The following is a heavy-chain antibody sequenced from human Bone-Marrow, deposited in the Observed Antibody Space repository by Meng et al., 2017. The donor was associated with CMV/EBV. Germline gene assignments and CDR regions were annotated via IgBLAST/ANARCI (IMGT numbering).Heavy chain of an antibody. CDR2: IKSKTDGGTT. J-gene: IGHJ6*02. D-gene: IGHD3-22*01. CDR3: AKGMGASGYYGMDV. Sequence: GESLKISCAASGFTFSNAWMSWVRQAPGKGLEWVGRIKSKTDGGTTDYAAPVKGRFTISRDKSKNTLNLQMNSLRAEDTAVYYCAKGMGASGYYGMDVWGRGTTVTVSS. V-gene: IGHV3-15*05. CDR1: GFTFSNAW.